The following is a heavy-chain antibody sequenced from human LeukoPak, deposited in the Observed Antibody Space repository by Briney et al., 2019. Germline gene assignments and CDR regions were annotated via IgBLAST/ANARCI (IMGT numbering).Heavy chain of an antibody. J-gene: IGHJ5*02. D-gene: IGHD3-10*01. CDR3: ARGGYYGSGNDFRFDP. CDR1: GGSISSSNYY. V-gene: IGHV4-39*07. CDR2: IYYSGST. Sequence: TSETLSLTCTVSGGSISSSNYYWGWIRQPPGKGLEWIGSIYYSGSTYYNPSLKSRVTISVETSKNQFSLKLKSVTAADTAVYYCARGGYYGSGNDFRFDPWGQGTLVTVSS.